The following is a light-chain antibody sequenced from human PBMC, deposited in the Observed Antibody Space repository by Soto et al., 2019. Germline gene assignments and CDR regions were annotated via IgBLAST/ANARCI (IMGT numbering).Light chain of an antibody. CDR3: MQALQTPFN. CDR1: QSLLHSNGYNS. Sequence: DIVMTQSPLSLPVTPGEPASISCRSSQSLLHSNGYNSLDWYLQKPGQSPQLLIYLGSNRASGVPDRFSGSGSGTDFTLKISRVEAEDVRVYYCMQALQTPFNCGPGTQVDIK. J-gene: IGKJ3*01. CDR2: LGS. V-gene: IGKV2-28*01.